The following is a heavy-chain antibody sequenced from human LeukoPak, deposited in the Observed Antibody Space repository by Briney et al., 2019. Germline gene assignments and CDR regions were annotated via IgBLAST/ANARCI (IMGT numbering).Heavy chain of an antibody. CDR1: GGTFSSYA. V-gene: IGHV1-69*06. CDR3: AIDLGHIVGATHDAFDI. CDR2: IIPIFGTA. J-gene: IGHJ3*02. Sequence: GASVKVSCKASGGTFSSYAISWVRQAPGQGLEWMGGIIPIFGTANYAQKFQGRVTITADKSTSTACMELSSLRSEDTAVYYCAIDLGHIVGATHDAFDIWGQGTMVTVSS. D-gene: IGHD1-26*01.